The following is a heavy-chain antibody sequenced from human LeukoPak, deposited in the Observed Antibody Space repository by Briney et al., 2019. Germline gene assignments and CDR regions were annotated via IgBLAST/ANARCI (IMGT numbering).Heavy chain of an antibody. V-gene: IGHV5-51*01. D-gene: IGHD5-12*01. CDR1: GYSFSSYW. Sequence: GESLKISCKGSGYSFSSYWISWVRQMPGKGLEWMGIIYPGDSDTTYSPSFQGQVTISADKSISTAYLQWSSLEASDTAMYFCARSGYDYFYYYAMDIWGKGTTVTVSS. CDR2: IYPGDSDT. CDR3: ARSGYDYFYYYAMDI. J-gene: IGHJ6*04.